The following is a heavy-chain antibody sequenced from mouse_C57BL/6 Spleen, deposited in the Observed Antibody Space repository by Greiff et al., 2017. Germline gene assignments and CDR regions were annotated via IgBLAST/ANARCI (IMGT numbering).Heavy chain of an antibody. D-gene: IGHD4-1*01. CDR1: GFTFSDYG. V-gene: IGHV5-17*01. CDR2: ISSGSSTI. Sequence: ELKLMESGGGLVKPGGSLKLSCAASGFTFSDYGMHWVRQAPEKGLEWVAYISSGSSTIYYADTVKGRFTISRDNAKNTLFLQMTSLRSEYTAMYYCARPLNWAYAMDYWGQGTSVTVSS. CDR3: ARPLNWAYAMDY. J-gene: IGHJ4*01.